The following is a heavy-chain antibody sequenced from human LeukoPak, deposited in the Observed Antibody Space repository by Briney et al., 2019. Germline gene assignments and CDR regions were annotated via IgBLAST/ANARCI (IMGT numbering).Heavy chain of an antibody. D-gene: IGHD2-2*01. J-gene: IGHJ4*02. V-gene: IGHV1-18*01. CDR3: ARVAEVCSSTSCYAGVDY. CDR1: GYTFISYG. CDR2: ISAYNGNT. Sequence: VASVKVSCKASGYTFISYGISWVRQAPGQGLEWMGWISAYNGNTNYAQKLQGRVTMTTDTSTSTAYMELRSLRSDDTAVYYCARVAEVCSSTSCYAGVDYWGQGTLVTVSS.